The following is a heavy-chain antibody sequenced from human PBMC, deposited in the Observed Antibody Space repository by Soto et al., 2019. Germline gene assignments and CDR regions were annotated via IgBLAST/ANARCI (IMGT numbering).Heavy chain of an antibody. CDR2: IIPIFGTA. CDR3: ARDGGRHSGGIDY. Sequence: SVKVSCKASGGTFSSYSINWVRQAPGQGLEWMREIIPIFGTANYAQKFQGRVTITADESTSTAYMELSSLRSEDTAVYYCARDGGRHSGGIDYWGQGTLVTVSS. D-gene: IGHD1-26*01. CDR1: GGTFSSYS. J-gene: IGHJ4*02. V-gene: IGHV1-69*13.